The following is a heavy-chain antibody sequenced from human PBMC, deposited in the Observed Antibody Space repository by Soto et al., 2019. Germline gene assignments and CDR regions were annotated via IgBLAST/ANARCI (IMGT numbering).Heavy chain of an antibody. Sequence: PSETLSLTCAVYGGSFSGYYWSWIRQPPGKGLEWIGEINHSGSTNYNPSLKSRVTISVDTSKNQFSLKLSSVTAADTAVYYCARMSSSWYSSRADAFDIWGQGTMVTVS. D-gene: IGHD6-13*01. CDR3: ARMSSSWYSSRADAFDI. J-gene: IGHJ3*02. CDR2: INHSGST. V-gene: IGHV4-34*01. CDR1: GGSFSGYY.